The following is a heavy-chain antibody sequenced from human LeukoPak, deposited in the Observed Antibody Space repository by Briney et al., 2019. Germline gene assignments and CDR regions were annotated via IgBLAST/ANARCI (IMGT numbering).Heavy chain of an antibody. J-gene: IGHJ4*02. D-gene: IGHD6-19*01. CDR1: GFTFSNYA. CDR2: ISGGGITT. Sequence: GGSLRLSCAASGFTFSNYAMSWVRQAPGKGLEWVSTISGGGITTYYADSAKGRFTISRDNSKNTMFLQMNSLRADDTAVSYCPRQSYASGWNPFGYWGQGILVTVSS. V-gene: IGHV3-23*01. CDR3: PRQSYASGWNPFGY.